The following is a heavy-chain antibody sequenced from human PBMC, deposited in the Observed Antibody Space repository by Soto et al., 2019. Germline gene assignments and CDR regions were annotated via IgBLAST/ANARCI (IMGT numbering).Heavy chain of an antibody. J-gene: IGHJ4*02. D-gene: IGHD3-22*01. CDR2: INHSGGT. CDR1: GGSFSAYY. Sequence: PSETLSLTCAVYGGSFSAYYWSWIRHPPGKGLEWIGEINHSGGTSYNPSLKSRVTISVDTSKSQFSLKLTSVTAADRAVYYCARGRVGKVDSSGFYEDWAQRSPVTVSS. V-gene: IGHV4-34*01. CDR3: ARGRVGKVDSSGFYED.